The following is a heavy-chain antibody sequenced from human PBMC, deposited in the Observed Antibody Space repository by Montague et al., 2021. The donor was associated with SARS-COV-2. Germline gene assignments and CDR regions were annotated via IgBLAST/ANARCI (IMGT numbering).Heavy chain of an antibody. CDR3: ARDTRIAMLVVVTRYGLDV. J-gene: IGHJ6*02. D-gene: IGHD3-22*01. CDR2: IYYTGST. CDR1: GGSISSSSYY. V-gene: IGHV4-39*07. Sequence: SETLSLTCTVSGGSISSSSYYWGWIRQPPGKGLEWIGSIYYTGSTXYNPSLKSRVTMSVDTSKNQFSLKLSSVTAADTAVYYCARDTRIAMLVVVTRYGLDVWGQGTTVTVSS.